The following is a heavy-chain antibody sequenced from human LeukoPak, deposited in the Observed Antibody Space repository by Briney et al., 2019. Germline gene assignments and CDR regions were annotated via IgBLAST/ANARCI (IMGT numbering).Heavy chain of an antibody. CDR1: GYTFTGYY. CDR3: AGHPRGRSMFMSY. Sequence: ASVKVPCKASGYTFTGYYMHWVRQAPGQGLEWMGWINPNSGGTNYAQKFQGRVTMTRDTSISTAYMELSRLRSDDAAVYYCAGHPRGRSMFMSYWGQGTLVTVSS. V-gene: IGHV1-2*02. D-gene: IGHD3-10*02. J-gene: IGHJ4*02. CDR2: INPNSGGT.